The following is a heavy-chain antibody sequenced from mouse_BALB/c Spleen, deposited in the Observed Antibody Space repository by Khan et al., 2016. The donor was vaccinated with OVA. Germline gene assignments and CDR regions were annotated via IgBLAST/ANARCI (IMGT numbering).Heavy chain of an antibody. CDR2: ISGYSTTI. V-gene: IGHV5-17*02. D-gene: IGHD1-1*01. CDR1: GFTFSSYG. Sequence: EVELVESGGGLVQPGGSRKLSCAVSGFTFSSYGMHWVRQAPEKGLEWVAYISGYSTTIYYAATVKGLFTITRDTPKNTLFLQMTTLITEDTATYCGGTSYYDEYYFDYWGQGTTVTVSS. J-gene: IGHJ2*01. CDR3: GTSYYDEYYFDY.